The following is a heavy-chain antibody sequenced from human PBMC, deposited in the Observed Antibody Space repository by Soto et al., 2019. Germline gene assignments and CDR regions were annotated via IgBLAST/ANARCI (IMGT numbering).Heavy chain of an antibody. CDR3: ARGSSWLDAFDI. D-gene: IGHD6-13*01. J-gene: IGHJ3*02. Sequence: LSLTCPVYGGSFSGYYWSWIRQPPGKGLEWIGEINHSGSTNYNPSLKSRVTISVDTSKNQFSLKLSSVTAADTAVYYCARGSSWLDAFDIWGQGTMVTVSS. CDR1: GGSFSGYY. V-gene: IGHV4-34*01. CDR2: INHSGST.